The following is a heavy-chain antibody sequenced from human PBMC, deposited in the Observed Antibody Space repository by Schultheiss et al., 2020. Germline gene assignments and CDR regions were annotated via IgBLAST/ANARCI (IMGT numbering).Heavy chain of an antibody. CDR3: ARDLAAADTFDY. CDR2: ISGSGGST. V-gene: IGHV3-23*01. J-gene: IGHJ4*02. D-gene: IGHD6-13*01. Sequence: ETLSLTCTVSGGSISSSTYYWGWIRQPPGKGLEWVSAISGSGGSTYYADSVKGRFTISRDNSKNTLYLQMNSLRAEDTGVYFCARDLAAADTFDYWGQGTLVTVSS. CDR1: GGSISSSTYY.